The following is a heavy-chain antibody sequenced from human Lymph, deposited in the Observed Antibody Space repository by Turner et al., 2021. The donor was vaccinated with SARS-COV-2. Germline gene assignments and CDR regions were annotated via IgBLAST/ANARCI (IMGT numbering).Heavy chain of an antibody. J-gene: IGHJ4*02. CDR2: ISYSGST. D-gene: IGHD5-12*01. Sequence: QLHLQESGPGLVKPSETLSLTCTVSRGSISSSRYNWGWIRQPPGKGREWIGSISYSGSTYYSPSLKSRVTISVDTSKIHFSLKLSSVTAADTALYYCAIRRWLRGPIDYWGQGTLVTVSS. CDR1: RGSISSSRYN. CDR3: AIRRWLRGPIDY. V-gene: IGHV4-39*02.